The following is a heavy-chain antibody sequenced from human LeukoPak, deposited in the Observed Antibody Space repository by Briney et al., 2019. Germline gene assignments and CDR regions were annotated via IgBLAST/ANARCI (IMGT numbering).Heavy chain of an antibody. J-gene: IGHJ4*02. CDR2: ISYDVSNK. V-gene: IGHV3-30*11. Sequence: PGGSLRLSCAAPGFTLSSYAMHRVRQAPGQGLEGAAVISYDVSNKYYAHSVKGRFTISRDNSKNTLYLQLNSLRAEATAVYYCARDGGGPYYYDSSGYYSDWGQGTLVTVSS. CDR3: ARDGGGPYYYDSSGYYSD. D-gene: IGHD3-22*01. CDR1: GFTLSSYA.